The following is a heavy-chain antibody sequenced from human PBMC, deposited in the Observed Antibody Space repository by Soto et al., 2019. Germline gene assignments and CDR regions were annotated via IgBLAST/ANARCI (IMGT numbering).Heavy chain of an antibody. Sequence: GGSLRLSCAASGFTFTRYSMDWVRQAPGKGLEWVSSISSTTNYIYYGDSMKGRFTISRDNAKNSLYLEMNSLRAEDTAVYYCARESEDLTSNFDYWGQGTLVTVS. J-gene: IGHJ4*02. CDR2: ISSTTNYI. V-gene: IGHV3-21*06. CDR3: ARESEDLTSNFDY. CDR1: GFTFTRYS.